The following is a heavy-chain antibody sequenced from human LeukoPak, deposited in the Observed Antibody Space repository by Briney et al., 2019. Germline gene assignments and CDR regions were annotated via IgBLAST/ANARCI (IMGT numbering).Heavy chain of an antibody. D-gene: IGHD2-15*01. J-gene: IGHJ4*02. CDR2: IKQDGSEK. CDR3: AGAPVGCSGGSCYSAYFDY. V-gene: IGHV3-7*03. Sequence: PGGSLRLSCAASGFTFSSYWMSWVRQAPGKGLEWVANIKQDGSEKYYVDSVKGRFTISRDNAKNSLYLQMNSLRAEDTAVYYCAGAPVGCSGGSCYSAYFDYWGQGTLVTVSS. CDR1: GFTFSSYW.